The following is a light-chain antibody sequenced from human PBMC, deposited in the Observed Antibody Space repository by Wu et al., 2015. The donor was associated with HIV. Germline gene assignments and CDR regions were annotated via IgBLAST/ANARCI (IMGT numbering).Light chain of an antibody. CDR3: QKYNSVPFT. CDR2: AAS. J-gene: IGKJ3*01. V-gene: IGKV1-27*01. CDR1: QGISNR. Sequence: DIQMTQSPSSLSASVGDGITITCRASQGISNRLAWYQQKPGEVPKLLIYAASTLQSGVPSRFSGSGSGTDFTLTISNLQPEDVATYYCQKYNSVPFTFGPGNQSGY.